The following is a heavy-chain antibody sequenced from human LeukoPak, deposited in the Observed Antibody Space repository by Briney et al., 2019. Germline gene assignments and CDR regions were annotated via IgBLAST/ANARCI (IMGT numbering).Heavy chain of an antibody. CDR1: GFTFSDYY. V-gene: IGHV3-11*01. Sequence: GGSLRLSCAASGFTFSDYYMSWIRQAPGKGLEWVSYISSSGSTIYYADSVKGRFTISRDNAKNSLYLQMNSLRAEDTAVYYCARSQITMVRGVTDYYYYGMDVWGQGTTVTVSS. J-gene: IGHJ6*02. CDR3: ARSQITMVRGVTDYYYYGMDV. D-gene: IGHD3-10*01. CDR2: ISSSGSTI.